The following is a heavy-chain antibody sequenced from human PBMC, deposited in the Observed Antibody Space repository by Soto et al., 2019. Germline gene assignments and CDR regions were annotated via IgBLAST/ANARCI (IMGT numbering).Heavy chain of an antibody. CDR3: ARWRTVTTDYYYGMDV. CDR2: MNPNSGNT. V-gene: IGHV1-8*01. CDR1: GYTFTSYD. D-gene: IGHD4-17*01. Sequence: ASVKVSCKASGYTFTSYDINWVRQATGQGLEWMGWMNPNSGNTGYAQKFQGRVTMTRNTSISTAYMELSSLRPEDTAVYYCARWRTVTTDYYYGMDVWGQGTTVTVS. J-gene: IGHJ6*02.